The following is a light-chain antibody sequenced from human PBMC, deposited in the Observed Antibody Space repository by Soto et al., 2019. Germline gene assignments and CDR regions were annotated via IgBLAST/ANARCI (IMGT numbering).Light chain of an antibody. CDR2: EGS. V-gene: IGLV2-23*01. J-gene: IGLJ1*01. Sequence: SARNQPASGSGAHLQSRSIICTGNSSDVGSYNLVSWYQQHPGKAPKLMIYEGSKRPSGVSNRFSGSKSGNTASLTISGLQAEDEADYYCCSYAGSYVCGTGTKVTVL. CDR1: SSDVGSYNL. CDR3: CSYAGSYV.